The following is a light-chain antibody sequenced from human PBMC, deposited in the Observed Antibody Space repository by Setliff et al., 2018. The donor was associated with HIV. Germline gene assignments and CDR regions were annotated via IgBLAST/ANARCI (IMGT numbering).Light chain of an antibody. CDR1: SSDVGSYNL. V-gene: IGLV2-14*02. J-gene: IGLJ1*01. Sequence: QSALTQPASVSGSPGQSITISCTGTSSDVGSYNLVSWYQQHPGKAPKLMIYEVTKRPSGVSSRFSGSKSGNTASLTISGLQAEDEADYYCSSYTSSNTFYVFATGTKVTVL. CDR3: SSYTSSNTFYV. CDR2: EVT.